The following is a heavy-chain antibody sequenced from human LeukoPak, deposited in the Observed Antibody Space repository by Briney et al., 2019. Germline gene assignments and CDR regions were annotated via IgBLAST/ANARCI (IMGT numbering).Heavy chain of an antibody. J-gene: IGHJ4*02. CDR3: ARDIYYDSSGFY. Sequence: PGGSLRLSCAASGFTFATYAMSWVRQAPGKGLEWVSSISYSGITIDYADSVKGRFTISRDNSNDMVYLQMNSLRAEDTAVYYCARDIYYDSSGFYWGQGTLVTVSS. V-gene: IGHV3-23*01. CDR2: ISYSGITI. CDR1: GFTFATYA. D-gene: IGHD3-22*01.